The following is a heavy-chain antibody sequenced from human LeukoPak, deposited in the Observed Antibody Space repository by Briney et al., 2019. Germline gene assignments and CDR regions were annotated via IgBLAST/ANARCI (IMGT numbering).Heavy chain of an antibody. D-gene: IGHD3-22*01. V-gene: IGHV4-31*03. CDR2: IYYSGST. J-gene: IGHJ3*02. CDR1: GGSISSGTYY. CDR3: ARDRDISGYYLDAFDI. Sequence: SQTLSLTCTVSGGSISSGTYYWNWIRQHPGKGLEWIGNIYYSGSTYYNPSLKSRVTISLDTSKNQFSLNLSSVTAADTAVYYCARDRDISGYYLDAFDIWGQGTMVSVSS.